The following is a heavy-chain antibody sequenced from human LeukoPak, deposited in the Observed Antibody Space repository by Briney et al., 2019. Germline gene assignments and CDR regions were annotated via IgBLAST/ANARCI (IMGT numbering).Heavy chain of an antibody. V-gene: IGHV4-34*01. D-gene: IGHD6-6*01. CDR3: ARESKYSSSLGGYFDY. J-gene: IGHJ4*02. Sequence: SETLSLTCAVYGGSFSGYYWSWIRQPPGKGLEWIGEINHRGSTNYNPSLKSRVTISVDTSKNQFSLKLSSVTAADRAVYYCARESKYSSSLGGYFDYWGQGTLVTVSS. CDR2: INHRGST. CDR1: GGSFSGYY.